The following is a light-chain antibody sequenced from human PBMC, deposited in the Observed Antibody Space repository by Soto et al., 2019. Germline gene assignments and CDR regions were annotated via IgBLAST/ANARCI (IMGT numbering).Light chain of an antibody. CDR3: QQYDIFPLT. V-gene: IGKV1-33*01. Sequence: DIQMTQSPSTLSASVGDRVTVSCQASQDVSNYLNWYQQKPGKAPKLLIFDASNLEAGVPSRFSGSGSGTNFSFTIISLQAEDVATYYCQQYDIFPLTFGGGTKVDI. J-gene: IGKJ4*01. CDR1: QDVSNY. CDR2: DAS.